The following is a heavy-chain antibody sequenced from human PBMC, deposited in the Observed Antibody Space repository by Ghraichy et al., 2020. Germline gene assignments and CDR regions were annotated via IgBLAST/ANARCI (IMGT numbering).Heavy chain of an antibody. Sequence: SQTLSLTCAISGDSVSSNSAAWNWIRQSPSRGLEWLGRTYYRSKWYNDYAVSVKSRITINPDTSKNQFSLQLNSVTPEDTAVYYCARARRYYDSSGYYLDGMDVWGQGTTVTVSS. J-gene: IGHJ6*02. D-gene: IGHD3-22*01. V-gene: IGHV6-1*01. CDR2: TYYRSKWYN. CDR3: ARARRYYDSSGYYLDGMDV. CDR1: GDSVSSNSAA.